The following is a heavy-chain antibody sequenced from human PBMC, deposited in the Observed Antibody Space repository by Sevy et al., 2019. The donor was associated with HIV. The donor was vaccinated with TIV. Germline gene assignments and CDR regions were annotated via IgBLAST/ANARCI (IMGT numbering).Heavy chain of an antibody. J-gene: IGHJ4*02. CDR2: INHGGST. Sequence: SETLSLTCVVYGGSFSGYYWSWIRQPPGKGLEWIGEINHGGSTNYNPSLKSRVTISADTSKNQFSLKLSSVTAADTAVYYCATRRGHLSFDYWGQRTLVTVSS. CDR1: GGSFSGYY. V-gene: IGHV4-34*01. CDR3: ATRRGHLSFDY.